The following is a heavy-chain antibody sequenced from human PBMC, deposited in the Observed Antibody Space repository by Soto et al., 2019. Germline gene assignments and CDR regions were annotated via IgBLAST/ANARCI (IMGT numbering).Heavy chain of an antibody. CDR1: GFTFSSYA. Sequence: QVQLVESGGGVVQPGRSLRLSCAASGFTFSSYAMHWVRQAPGKGLEWVAVISYDGSNKYYADSVKGRFTISRDNXKXXLYLQMNSLRAEDTAVYYCARGDYVDTAKGDAFDIWGQGTMVTVSS. D-gene: IGHD5-18*01. CDR3: ARGDYVDTAKGDAFDI. V-gene: IGHV3-30-3*01. CDR2: ISYDGSNK. J-gene: IGHJ3*02.